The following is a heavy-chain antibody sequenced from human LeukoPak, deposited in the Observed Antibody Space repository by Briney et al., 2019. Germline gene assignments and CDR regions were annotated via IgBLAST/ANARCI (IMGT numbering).Heavy chain of an antibody. J-gene: IGHJ4*02. D-gene: IGHD5-18*01. CDR1: GFTFSSYW. Sequence: GGSLRLSCAASGFTFSSYWMSWVRQAPGKGLEWVANIKKDGSEKYYVDSVKGRFTISRDNAKKSLYLQINSLRAEDTALYYCARHLSGVTGYTYGRGIDYWGQGTLVTVSS. CDR2: IKKDGSEK. CDR3: ARHLSGVTGYTYGRGIDY. V-gene: IGHV3-7*01.